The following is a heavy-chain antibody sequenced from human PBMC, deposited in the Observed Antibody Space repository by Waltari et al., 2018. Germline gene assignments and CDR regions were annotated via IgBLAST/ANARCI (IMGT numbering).Heavy chain of an antibody. CDR3: ASHWKRNGYRFDP. Sequence: GVRRQSREEGVELIGSIYYSGSIYYNPTFQSRVTISADTSKNQFSLKLSCVTAADTAVYYCASHWKRNGYRFDPWGQGTRVNVSS. CDR2: IYYSGSI. J-gene: IGHJ5*02. V-gene: IGHV4-39*01. D-gene: IGHD5-12*01.